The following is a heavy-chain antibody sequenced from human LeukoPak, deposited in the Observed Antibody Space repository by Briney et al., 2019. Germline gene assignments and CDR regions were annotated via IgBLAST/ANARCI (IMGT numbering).Heavy chain of an antibody. CDR1: GFTVSNYG. CDR3: ARDVKYSPDY. V-gene: IGHV3-33*01. Sequence: GGSLRLSCAASGFTVSNYGMHWVRQAPGKGLEWVAVIWYDGSDRYYADSVKGRFTISRDNSKNTLYLQMNSLRAEDTAVYYCARDVKYSPDYWGQGTLVTVSS. D-gene: IGHD6-6*01. J-gene: IGHJ4*02. CDR2: IWYDGSDR.